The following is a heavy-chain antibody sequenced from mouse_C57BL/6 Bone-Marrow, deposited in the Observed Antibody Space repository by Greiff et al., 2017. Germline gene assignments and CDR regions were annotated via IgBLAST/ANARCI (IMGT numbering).Heavy chain of an antibody. J-gene: IGHJ1*03. CDR3: TTIYDGYYDWYCDV. Sequence: EVQLQQSGAELVRPGASVKLSCTASGFNIKDYYMHWVKQRPEQGLEWIGRIDPEDGDTEYAPKFQGKATMTADTSSNTAYLQLSSLTSEDTAVYYCTTIYDGYYDWYCDVWGTGTTVTVSS. CDR2: IDPEDGDT. CDR1: GFNIKDYY. V-gene: IGHV14-1*01. D-gene: IGHD2-3*01.